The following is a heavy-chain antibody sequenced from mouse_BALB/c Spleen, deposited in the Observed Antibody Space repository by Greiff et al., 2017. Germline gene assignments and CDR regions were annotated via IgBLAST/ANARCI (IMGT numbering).Heavy chain of an antibody. V-gene: IGHV1-82*01. J-gene: IGHJ4*01. Sequence: VQVVESGPELVKPGASVKISCKASGYAFSSSWMNWVKQRPGQGLEWIGRIYPGDGDTNYNGKFKGKATLTADKSSSTAYMQLSSLTSVDSAVYFCARASNHHRYYAMDYWGQGTSVTVSS. CDR3: ARASNHHRYYAMDY. D-gene: IGHD2-5*01. CDR1: GYAFSSSW. CDR2: IYPGDGDT.